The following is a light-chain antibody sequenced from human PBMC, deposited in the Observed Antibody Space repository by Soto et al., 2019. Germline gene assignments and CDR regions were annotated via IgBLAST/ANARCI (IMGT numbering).Light chain of an antibody. V-gene: IGKV3-15*01. J-gene: IGKJ1*01. Sequence: EIVMTQSPVTLSVSPGERATLSCRASQSVSTNLAWYQQKPGQAPRVLIYGASTRATNIPARFSGSGSGTDFTLTISSLQSEDFVLCYGQDYNIWPTFVQGTKL. CDR1: QSVSTN. CDR2: GAS. CDR3: QDYNIWPT.